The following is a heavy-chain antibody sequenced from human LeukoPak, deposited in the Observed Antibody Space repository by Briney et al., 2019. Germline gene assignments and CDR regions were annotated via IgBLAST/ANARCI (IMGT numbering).Heavy chain of an antibody. CDR2: IYYSGST. J-gene: IGHJ6*02. D-gene: IGHD6-13*01. CDR1: GGSISSGGYY. V-gene: IGHV4-31*03. Sequence: PSETLSLTCTVSGGSISSGGYYWSWIRQHPGKGLEWIGYIYYSGSTYYNPSLKSRVTISVDTSKNQFSLKLSSVTAADTAVYYCARGPAYSSSWYLAPYYYYYYGMDVWGQGTTVTVSS. CDR3: ARGPAYSSSWYLAPYYYYYYGMDV.